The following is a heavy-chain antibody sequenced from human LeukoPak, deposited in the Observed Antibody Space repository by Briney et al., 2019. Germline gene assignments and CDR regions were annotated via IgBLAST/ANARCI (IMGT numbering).Heavy chain of an antibody. J-gene: IGHJ4*02. D-gene: IGHD3-3*01. CDR3: ARDNTIFGVVIPFDY. V-gene: IGHV3-21*01. Sequence: PGGSLRLSCAASGFTFSSYSMNWVRQAPGKGLEWVSSISSSSSYIYYADSVKGRFTISRDNAKNSLYLQMNSLRAEDTAVYYCARDNTIFGVVIPFDYWGQGTLVTVSS. CDR2: ISSSSSYI. CDR1: GFTFSSYS.